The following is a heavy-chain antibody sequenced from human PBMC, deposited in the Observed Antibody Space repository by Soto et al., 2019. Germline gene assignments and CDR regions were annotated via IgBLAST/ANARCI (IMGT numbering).Heavy chain of an antibody. J-gene: IGHJ3*02. Sequence: SVKVSCKVSGGTFSSHGITWVRQAPGQGLEWMGGIVPIFGTTHYAQKFQGRVTITADESTSTAYMELNSLRSEDTAMYYCARDKPVAGTVDAFDIWGQGTMVTVSS. D-gene: IGHD6-19*01. CDR3: ARDKPVAGTVDAFDI. CDR1: GGTFSSHG. CDR2: IVPIFGTT. V-gene: IGHV1-69*13.